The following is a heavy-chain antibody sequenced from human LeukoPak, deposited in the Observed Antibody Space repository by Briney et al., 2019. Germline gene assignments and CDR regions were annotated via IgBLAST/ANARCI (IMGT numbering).Heavy chain of an antibody. CDR2: ILSDGSST. CDR1: GFPFSSYW. J-gene: IGHJ6*03. CDR3: ARDSGYYMDV. Sequence: GGSLRLSCAASGFPFSSYWMRWVRPAPGEGRVWVSRILSDGSSTRYADSVKGRFTIARDNATDTLYLQRNSLRAEDTAVYYSARDSGYYMDVWGKGTTVTVSS. D-gene: IGHD6-25*01. V-gene: IGHV3-74*01.